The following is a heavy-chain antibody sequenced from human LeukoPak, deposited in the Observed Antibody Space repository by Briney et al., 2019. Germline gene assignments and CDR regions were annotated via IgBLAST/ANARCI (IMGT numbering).Heavy chain of an antibody. CDR1: GYDCINYG. CDR2: ISLYNGNT. V-gene: IGHV1-18*01. D-gene: IGHD6-6*01. J-gene: IGHJ4*02. CDR3: ARGVSFFSSSSSKEYYFDY. Sequence: GSVKVSRKASGYDCINYGITWVRQAPGQGLEWMGWISLYNGNTDYKLQGRVTMTTDTSTSTAYMELRSLRSDDTAVYYCARGVSFFSSSSSKEYYFDYCGQGTLVTVSS.